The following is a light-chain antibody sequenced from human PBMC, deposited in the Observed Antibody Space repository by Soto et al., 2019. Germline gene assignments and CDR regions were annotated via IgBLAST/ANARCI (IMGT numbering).Light chain of an antibody. J-gene: IGKJ4*01. V-gene: IGKV3-20*01. CDR2: GAS. CDR1: QSVSSSH. Sequence: DIALTQSPGTLSLPPGERAILSCSASQSVSSSHLAWYQQKPGQAPRLLIYGASSRATGIPDRFSGSGSGTDFTLTISRLEPEDFAVYYCQQYGTSPPALTFGGGTKVEIK. CDR3: QQYGTSPPALT.